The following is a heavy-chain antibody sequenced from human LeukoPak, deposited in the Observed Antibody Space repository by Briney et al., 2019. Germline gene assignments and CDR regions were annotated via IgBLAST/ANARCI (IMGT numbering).Heavy chain of an antibody. V-gene: IGHV3-53*04. Sequence: PGGSLRLSCAASGFTFNSYEMNWVRQAPGRGLEWVSIIYGGGSTYYADSVNGRFTISRHNSKNTLFLQMNSLRTEDTAVYYCARAYDSSGYWPEYFHHWGQGTLVTVSS. CDR3: ARAYDSSGYWPEYFHH. D-gene: IGHD3-22*01. CDR1: GFTFNSYE. J-gene: IGHJ1*01. CDR2: IYGGGST.